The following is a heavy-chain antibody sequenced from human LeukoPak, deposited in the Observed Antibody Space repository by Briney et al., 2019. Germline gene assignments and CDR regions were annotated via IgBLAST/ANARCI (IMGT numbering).Heavy chain of an antibody. CDR3: ARLPSCTTNCNGDY. D-gene: IGHD2-2*01. V-gene: IGHV5-51*01. CDR1: GYSFTNYW. Sequence: GESLKISCKGSGYSFTNYWIGWVRQMPGKGLEWMGIIYPGDSHTRYSPSFQGQVTISADKSISTAYLQWSSLKASDTAMYYCARLPSCTTNCNGDYWGQGTLVTVSS. CDR2: IYPGDSHT. J-gene: IGHJ4*02.